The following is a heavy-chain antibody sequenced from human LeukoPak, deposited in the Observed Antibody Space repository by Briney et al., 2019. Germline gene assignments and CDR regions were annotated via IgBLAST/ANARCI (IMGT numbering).Heavy chain of an antibody. V-gene: IGHV4-34*01. CDR2: INHSGST. Sequence: PSETLSLTCAVYGGSFSGYYWSWIRQPPGKGLEWIGEINHSGSTDYNPSLKSRVTISVDTSKNQFSLKLSSVTAADTAVYYCARSGYYDYVWGSLGRLMDVWGKGTTVTVSS. CDR1: GGSFSGYY. J-gene: IGHJ6*04. CDR3: ARSGYYDYVWGSLGRLMDV. D-gene: IGHD3-16*01.